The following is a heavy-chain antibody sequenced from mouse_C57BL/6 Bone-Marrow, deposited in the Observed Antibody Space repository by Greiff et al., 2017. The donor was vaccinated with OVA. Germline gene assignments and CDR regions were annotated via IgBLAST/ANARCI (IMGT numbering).Heavy chain of an antibody. Sequence: EVQLQESGGDLVKPGGSLKLSCAASGFTFSSYGMSWVRQTPDKRLEWVATISSGGSYTYYPDSVKGRFTISRDNAKNTLYLQMSSLKSEDTAMYYCARHNYGSSPYYYAMDYWGQGTSVTVSS. V-gene: IGHV5-6*01. CDR1: GFTFSSYG. CDR3: ARHNYGSSPYYYAMDY. CDR2: ISSGGSYT. D-gene: IGHD1-1*01. J-gene: IGHJ4*01.